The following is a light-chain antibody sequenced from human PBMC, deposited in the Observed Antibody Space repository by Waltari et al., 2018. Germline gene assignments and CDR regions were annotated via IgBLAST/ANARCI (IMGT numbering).Light chain of an antibody. J-gene: IGKJ4*01. CDR1: QSVLYNSNNKNY. CDR3: QQYYTTPLT. CDR2: WAS. Sequence: DIVMTQSPASLAVSLGERATINSKSSQSVLYNSNNKNYLAWYQQKPGQPPKLLIYWASTRESGVPDRFSGSGSGTDFTLTISSLQAEDVAVYYCQQYYTTPLTFGGGTKVEIK. V-gene: IGKV4-1*01.